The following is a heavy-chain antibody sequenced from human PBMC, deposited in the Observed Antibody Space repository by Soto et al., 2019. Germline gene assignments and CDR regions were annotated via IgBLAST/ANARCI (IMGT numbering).Heavy chain of an antibody. D-gene: IGHD3-3*01. Sequence: QVQLVESGGGVVQPGRSLRLSCAASGFTFSSYGMHWVRQAPGKGLEWVAVIWYDGSNKYYADSVKGRFTISRDNSKNTLYLQMNSLRAEDTAVYYCARAYRGFWSGYWEGYYYYYMDVWGKGTTVTVSS. J-gene: IGHJ6*03. V-gene: IGHV3-33*01. CDR2: IWYDGSNK. CDR1: GFTFSSYG. CDR3: ARAYRGFWSGYWEGYYYYYMDV.